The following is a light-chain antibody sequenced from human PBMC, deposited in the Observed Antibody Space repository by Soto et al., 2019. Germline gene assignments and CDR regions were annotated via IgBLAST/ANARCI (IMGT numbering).Light chain of an antibody. Sequence: QSALTQPASVSGSPGQSITISCTGTRSDVGDYNYVSWYQQHPGKAPKLMIFDVSNRPSGVSNRFSGSKSGNTASLTISGLQAEDEADYYCSSYTSSSTRVFGTGTKVTVL. CDR1: RSDVGDYNY. J-gene: IGLJ1*01. CDR2: DVS. CDR3: SSYTSSSTRV. V-gene: IGLV2-14*01.